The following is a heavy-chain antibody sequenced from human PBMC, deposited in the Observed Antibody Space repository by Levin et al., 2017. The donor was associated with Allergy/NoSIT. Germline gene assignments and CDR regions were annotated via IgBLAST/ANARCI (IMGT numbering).Heavy chain of an antibody. CDR2: IYYSGST. J-gene: IGHJ5*02. CDR3: ARTVDCSGGSCYHSSWFDP. V-gene: IGHV4-59*08. D-gene: IGHD2-15*01. Sequence: RASETLSLTCTVSGGSISSYYWSWIRQPPGKGLEWIGYIYYSGSTNYNPSLKSRVTISVDTSKNQFSLKLSSVTAADTAVYYCARTVDCSGGSCYHSSWFDPWGQGTLVTVSS. CDR1: GGSISSYY.